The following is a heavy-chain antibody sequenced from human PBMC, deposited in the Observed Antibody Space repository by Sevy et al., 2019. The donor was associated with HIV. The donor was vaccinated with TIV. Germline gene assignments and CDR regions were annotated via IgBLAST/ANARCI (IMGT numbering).Heavy chain of an antibody. V-gene: IGHV3-23*01. CDR1: GFTFNIYS. CDR3: AREGCTKPHDY. CDR2: LSFGCGKI. J-gene: IGHJ4*02. D-gene: IGHD2-8*01. Sequence: GGSLRLSCAASGFTFNIYSMSWVRQTPGKGLEWVATLSFGCGKINHADSVKGRFTMSRDDSKNAVYLQMNNLRVEDTALYYCAREGCTKPHDYWGQGTVVTVSS.